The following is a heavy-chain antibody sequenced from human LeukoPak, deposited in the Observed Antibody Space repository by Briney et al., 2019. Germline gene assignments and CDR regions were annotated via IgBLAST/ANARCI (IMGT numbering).Heavy chain of an antibody. CDR2: IYYSGNT. CDR3: AKSQLVAGNLYYYGMDV. CDR1: GGSISSGDYY. Sequence: PSETLSLTCTVSGGSISSGDYYWSWIRQPPGKGLEWIGYIYYSGNTYYNPSLKSRVTISVDTSKNQFSLKLCSVTAADTAVYYCAKSQLVAGNLYYYGMDVWGQGTTVTVSS. V-gene: IGHV4-30-4*01. J-gene: IGHJ6*02. D-gene: IGHD6-19*01.